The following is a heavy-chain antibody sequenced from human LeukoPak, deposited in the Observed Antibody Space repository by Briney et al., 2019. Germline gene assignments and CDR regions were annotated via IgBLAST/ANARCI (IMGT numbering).Heavy chain of an antibody. CDR3: ARDVVLLWFGGYYYYYMDV. CDR2: TYYRSKWYN. J-gene: IGHJ6*03. CDR1: GDSVSSTSAG. D-gene: IGHD3-10*01. V-gene: IGHV6-1*01. Sequence: SQTLSLTCALSGDSVSSTSAGWHWIRQSPSRGLEWLERTYYRSKWYNDYAVSVKSRITINPDTSKNQFSLQLNSVTPEDTAVYYCARDVVLLWFGGYYYYYMDVWGKGTTVTISS.